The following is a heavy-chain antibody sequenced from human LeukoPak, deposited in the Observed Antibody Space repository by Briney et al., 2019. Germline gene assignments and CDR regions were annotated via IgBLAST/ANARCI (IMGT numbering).Heavy chain of an antibody. CDR3: VREESGGYFDY. J-gene: IGHJ4*02. V-gene: IGHV1-46*01. CDR2: IIPGGGST. Sequence: ASVKVSCKAFGYTFTNYLLHWVRQAPGQGLEWVGRIIPGGGSTNYAQKFRDRVTMTRDTSTSTVYMELSSLRSEDTAVYHCVREESGGYFDYWGLGTLVTVSS. CDR1: GYTFTNYL. D-gene: IGHD2-8*02.